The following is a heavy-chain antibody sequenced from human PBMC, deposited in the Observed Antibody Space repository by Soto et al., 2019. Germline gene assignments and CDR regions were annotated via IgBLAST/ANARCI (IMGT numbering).Heavy chain of an antibody. CDR3: AREARGYGSGPAFDI. J-gene: IGHJ3*02. Sequence: SETLSLTCTVSGGSISSYYWSWVRQPAGKGLEWIGRIYTSGSTNCNPSLTSRVTMSVDTSKNQFSLKLSSVTAADTAVYYCAREARGYGSGPAFDIWGQGTMVTVSS. CDR2: IYTSGST. CDR1: GGSISSYY. V-gene: IGHV4-4*07. D-gene: IGHD3-10*01.